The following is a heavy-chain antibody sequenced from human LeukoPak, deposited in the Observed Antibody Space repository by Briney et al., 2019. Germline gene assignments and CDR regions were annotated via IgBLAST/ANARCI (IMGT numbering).Heavy chain of an antibody. CDR1: GGSISSYY. CDR2: IYTSGST. J-gene: IGHJ4*02. D-gene: IGHD1-1*01. Sequence: PSETLSLTCTVSGGSISSYYWSWIRQPAGKGLEWIGRIYTSGSTNYNPSLKSRVTMSVDTSKNQFSLKLSSVTAADTAVYYCARGARDWNSKWFDYWGQGTLVTVSS. V-gene: IGHV4-4*07. CDR3: ARGARDWNSKWFDY.